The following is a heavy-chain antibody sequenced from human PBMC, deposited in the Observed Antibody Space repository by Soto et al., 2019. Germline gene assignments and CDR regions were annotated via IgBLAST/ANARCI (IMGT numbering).Heavy chain of an antibody. J-gene: IGHJ5*02. CDR3: ARDHTYYDILTGYYNWFDP. V-gene: IGHV4-59*01. CDR1: GDSISSYY. CDR2: IYYSGTT. Sequence: VQLQESGPGLVKPSETLSLTCTVSGDSISSYYWSWIRQPPGKGLEWIGYIYYSGTTNYNPSLKRRVTISVDTSKNQFSLKLNSVTAADTAVYYCARDHTYYDILTGYYNWFDPWGQGTLVTVSS. D-gene: IGHD3-9*01.